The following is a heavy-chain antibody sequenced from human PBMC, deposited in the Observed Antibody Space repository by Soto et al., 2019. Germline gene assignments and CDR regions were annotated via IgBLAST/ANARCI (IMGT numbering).Heavy chain of an antibody. CDR2: ISYDGSNK. CDR3: AKDRAGGSGSYYSIYYYYGMDV. CDR1: GFTFSSYG. Sequence: GGSLRLSCAASGFTFSSYGMHWVRQAPGKRLEWVAVISYDGSNKYYADSVKGRFTISRDNSKNTLYLQMNSLRAEDTAVYYCAKDRAGGSGSYYSIYYYYGMDVWGQGTTVTVSS. J-gene: IGHJ6*02. V-gene: IGHV3-30*18. D-gene: IGHD3-10*01.